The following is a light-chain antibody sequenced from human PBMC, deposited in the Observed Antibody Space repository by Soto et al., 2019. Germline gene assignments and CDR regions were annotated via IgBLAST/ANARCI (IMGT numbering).Light chain of an antibody. V-gene: IGKV1-5*01. CDR3: HQYDSYPYT. CDR1: QSITYW. Sequence: DIQMTQSPSTLSASVGDRITITCRASQSITYWLAWFQQKRGQAPNLLIYDASVLEVGVPPRFSGSGSGTEFTLTITTLHPDVFATYYCHQYDSYPYTFGQGTKLDIK. J-gene: IGKJ2*01. CDR2: DAS.